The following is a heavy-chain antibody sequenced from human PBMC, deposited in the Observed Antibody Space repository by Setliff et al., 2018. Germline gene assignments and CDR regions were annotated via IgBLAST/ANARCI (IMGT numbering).Heavy chain of an antibody. CDR2: INHTGST. J-gene: IGHJ4*02. CDR1: GGSFSGYY. CDR3: ARSPSSGAYWNPRPFYSDY. D-gene: IGHD1-26*01. V-gene: IGHV4-34*01. Sequence: PSETLSLTCAVYGGSFSGYYWSWIRQPPGRGLEWIGEINHTGSTTYNPSVKSRVTISLDTSKNHFSLKLDSVTAADTALYYCARSPSSGAYWNPRPFYSDYWARGTLVTVSS.